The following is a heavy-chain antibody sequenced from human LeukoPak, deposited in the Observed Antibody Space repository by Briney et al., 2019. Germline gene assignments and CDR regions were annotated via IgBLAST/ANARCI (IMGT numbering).Heavy chain of an antibody. CDR1: SGSISTYF. CDR2: ISSGGYT. J-gene: IGHJ4*02. D-gene: IGHD3-22*01. Sequence: SETLSLTCTVSSGSISTYFWSWIRQSPGKGLEWIGYISSGGYTNYNPSLKSRVTISVDTSKDQFSLKLNSVTAADTAVYYCARFDSESGLDYWGRGTLVTVSS. CDR3: ARFDSESGLDY. V-gene: IGHV4-59*01.